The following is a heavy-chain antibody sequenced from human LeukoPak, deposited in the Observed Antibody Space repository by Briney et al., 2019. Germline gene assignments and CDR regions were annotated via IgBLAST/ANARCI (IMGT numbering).Heavy chain of an antibody. Sequence: TGGSLRLSCAASGFTFSSYAMSCVRQAPGKGLEWVSAISGSGGNTYYADSVKGRFTISRDNSKNTLYLQMNSLRAEDTAVYYCAKAKTMTHDAFDIWGQGTMVTVSS. CDR2: ISGSGGNT. V-gene: IGHV3-23*01. J-gene: IGHJ3*02. CDR1: GFTFSSYA. CDR3: AKAKTMTHDAFDI. D-gene: IGHD3-22*01.